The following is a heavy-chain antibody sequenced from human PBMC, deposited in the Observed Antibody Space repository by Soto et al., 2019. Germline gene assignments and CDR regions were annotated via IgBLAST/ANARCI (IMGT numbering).Heavy chain of an antibody. D-gene: IGHD2-15*01. V-gene: IGHV1-69*02. CDR3: ASHFTGVLVLGTSPPGGDNYGWDV. CDR1: GGTFSRYT. CDR2: IIPIVDIP. Sequence: QVQLVQSGAEVKKPGSSVKVSCKASGGTFSRYTFTWVRQAPGQGLEWMGRIIPIVDIPNYAQNFQRRVTITADKSTSTAYMELSSLTSDDTAVYYCASHFTGVLVLGTSPPGGDNYGWDVWGQGTTVSVS. J-gene: IGHJ6*02.